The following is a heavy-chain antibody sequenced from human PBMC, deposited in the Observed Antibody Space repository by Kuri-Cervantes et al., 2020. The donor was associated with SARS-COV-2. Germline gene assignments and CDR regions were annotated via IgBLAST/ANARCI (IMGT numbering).Heavy chain of an antibody. CDR3: ARGSWNYPFDY. J-gene: IGHJ4*02. V-gene: IGHV4-4*02. Sequence: GSLRLSCAVSGGSISSSNWWSWVRQPPGKGLEWIGEIYHSGSTNYNPSLKSRVTISVDKSKNRFSLKLSSVTAADTAVYYCARGSWNYPFDYWGQGTLVTVSS. D-gene: IGHD1-7*01. CDR1: GGSISSSNW. CDR2: IYHSGST.